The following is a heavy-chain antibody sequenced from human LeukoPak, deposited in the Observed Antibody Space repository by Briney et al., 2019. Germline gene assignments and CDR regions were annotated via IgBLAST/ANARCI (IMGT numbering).Heavy chain of an antibody. V-gene: IGHV1-2*02. CDR1: GYTFTDYF. Sequence: ASVKVSCKASGYTFTDYFMHWVRQAPGQGLESMGWINPNSGGTNYAQKFQGRVTMTRDTSISTAYMELSSLRSDDTAVYYCARGIAAAPRSAFDIWGQGTMVTVSS. CDR2: INPNSGGT. J-gene: IGHJ3*02. D-gene: IGHD6-13*01. CDR3: ARGIAAAPRSAFDI.